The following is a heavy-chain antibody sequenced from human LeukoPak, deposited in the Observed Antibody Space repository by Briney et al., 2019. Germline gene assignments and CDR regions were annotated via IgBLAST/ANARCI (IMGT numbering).Heavy chain of an antibody. J-gene: IGHJ4*02. D-gene: IGHD1-1*01. CDR3: VRDYNWGFDY. CDR2: IRNDGSNN. Sequence: GGSLRLSCAASGFTLSHHGMHWVRQAPGKGLGWVAFIRNDGSNNYYADSGKGRFTIPRDNSKNNVYLQMYSLRVEDTSIYYCVRDYNWGFDYWGQGTVVTVSS. CDR1: GFTLSHHG. V-gene: IGHV3-30*02.